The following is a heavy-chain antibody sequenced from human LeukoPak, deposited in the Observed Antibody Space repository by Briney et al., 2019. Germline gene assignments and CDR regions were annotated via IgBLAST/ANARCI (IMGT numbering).Heavy chain of an antibody. CDR2: INPSGGST. CDR1: GYTFTSYY. Sequence: ASVKVSCKASGYTFTSYYMHWVRQAPGQGLEWMRIINPSGGSTSYAQKFQGRVTMTRDMSTSTVYMELSRLRSDDTAVYYCARDLGIAAREFDYWGQGTLVTVSS. V-gene: IGHV1-46*01. J-gene: IGHJ4*02. CDR3: ARDLGIAAREFDY. D-gene: IGHD6-6*01.